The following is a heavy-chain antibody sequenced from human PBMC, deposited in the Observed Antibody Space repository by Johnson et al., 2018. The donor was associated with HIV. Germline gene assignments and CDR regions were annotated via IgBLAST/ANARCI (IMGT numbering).Heavy chain of an antibody. D-gene: IGHD1-26*01. Sequence: MLLVESGGGLVQPGGSLRLSCAASGFTVNSNYMSWVRQAPGKGLEWVSVIYSGGSTYYADSVKGRFTISRDNSKNTLYLQMNSLRAEDTAVYYCARVLIVGAPWAFDIWGQGTMVTVSS. CDR2: IYSGGST. V-gene: IGHV3-66*01. J-gene: IGHJ3*02. CDR3: ARVLIVGAPWAFDI. CDR1: GFTVNSNY.